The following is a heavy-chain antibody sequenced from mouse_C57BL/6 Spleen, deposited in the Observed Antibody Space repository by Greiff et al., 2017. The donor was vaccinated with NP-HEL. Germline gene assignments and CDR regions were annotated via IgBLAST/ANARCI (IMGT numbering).Heavy chain of an antibody. Sequence: VQLKESGGGLVKPGGSLKLSCAASGFTFSDYGMHWVRQAPAKGLEWVAYISSGSSTIYYADTVKGRFTISRDNAKNTLFLQMTSLRSEDTAMYYCARSGNYAMDYWGQGTSVTVSS. CDR1: GFTFSDYG. D-gene: IGHD1-3*01. V-gene: IGHV5-17*01. J-gene: IGHJ4*01. CDR3: ARSGNYAMDY. CDR2: ISSGSSTI.